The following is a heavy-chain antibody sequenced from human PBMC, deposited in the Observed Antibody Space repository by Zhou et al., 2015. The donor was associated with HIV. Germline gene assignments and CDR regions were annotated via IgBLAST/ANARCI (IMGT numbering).Heavy chain of an antibody. CDR1: GTTFSSYG. D-gene: IGHD5-24*01. J-gene: IGHJ4*02. Sequence: QVQVVESGGGVVQPGRSLRLSCAASGTTFSSYGMHWVRQGPGKGLEWVAIMWHDGYNAYYADSVRGRFTVSRDNAKNSLYLQMNSLRAEDTAVYYCARSGGFNKFDYWGQGTLVTVSS. CDR2: MWHDGYNA. CDR3: ARSGGFNKFDY. V-gene: IGHV3-33*08.